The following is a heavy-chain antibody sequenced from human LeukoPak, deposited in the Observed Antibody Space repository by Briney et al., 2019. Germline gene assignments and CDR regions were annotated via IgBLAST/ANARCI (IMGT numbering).Heavy chain of an antibody. D-gene: IGHD1-26*01. CDR2: ISTSGST. CDR3: ARGASGSSLSGFDI. J-gene: IGHJ3*02. V-gene: IGHV4-4*07. CDR1: GGSISNYY. Sequence: SETLSLTCTVSGGSISNYYWNWIRQPAGKGLQWIGHISTSGSTNYSPSLKSRVTMSIDTSKNQFSLNLSSETAADTAVYYCARGASGSSLSGFDIWGQGTMVTVSS.